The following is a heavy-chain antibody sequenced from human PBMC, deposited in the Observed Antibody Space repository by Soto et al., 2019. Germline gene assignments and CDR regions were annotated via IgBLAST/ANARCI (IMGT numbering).Heavy chain of an antibody. CDR3: AHRRRYYDSSGYYYLDY. Sequence: QITLKESGPTLVKPTQTLTLTCTFSGFSLSTSGVGVGWIRQPPGTALECLALIYWDDDKRHSPSLKSRLTIPKDTPKKQVVLTMTNMDPVDTATYYCAHRRRYYDSSGYYYLDYWGQGTLVTVSS. V-gene: IGHV2-5*02. CDR1: GFSLSTSGVG. CDR2: IYWDDDK. D-gene: IGHD3-22*01. J-gene: IGHJ4*02.